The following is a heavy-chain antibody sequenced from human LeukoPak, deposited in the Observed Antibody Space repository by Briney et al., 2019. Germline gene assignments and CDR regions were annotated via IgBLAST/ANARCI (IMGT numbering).Heavy chain of an antibody. J-gene: IGHJ4*02. CDR2: IYTSGST. V-gene: IGHV4-4*09. D-gene: IGHD3-3*01. CDR3: ARGNNYDFFFDY. Sequence: SETLSLTCTVSGGSISSYYWSWIRQPPGKGLEWIGYIYTSGSTNYNPSLKSRVTISVDTSKNQFSLKLSSVTAADTAVYYCARGNNYDFFFDYWGQGTLVTVSS. CDR1: GGSISSYY.